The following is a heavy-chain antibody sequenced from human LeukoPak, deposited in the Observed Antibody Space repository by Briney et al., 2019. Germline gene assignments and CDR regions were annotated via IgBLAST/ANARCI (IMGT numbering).Heavy chain of an antibody. CDR1: GFTFSTYS. J-gene: IGHJ4*02. CDR3: ATLPSGWYNTFDY. Sequence: GRSLRLSCAASGFTFSTYSMSWVRQAPGKGLEWVSVISGNGGDTFYADSVKGRFTISRDNSKNTLYLQMNSLRAEDTAVYYCATLPSGWYNTFDYWGQGTLVTVSS. CDR2: ISGNGGDT. D-gene: IGHD6-19*01. V-gene: IGHV3-23*01.